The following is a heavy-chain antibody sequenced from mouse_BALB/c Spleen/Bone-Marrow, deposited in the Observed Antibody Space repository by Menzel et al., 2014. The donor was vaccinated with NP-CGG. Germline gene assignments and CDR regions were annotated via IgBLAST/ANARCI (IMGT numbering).Heavy chain of an antibody. CDR1: GFTFSDYY. V-gene: IGHV5-4*02. CDR3: AREDDDGSWFAY. Sequence: DVKLVESGGGLVKPGGSLKLSCAASGFTFSDYYMYWVRQTQEKRLEWVATISDGGSYTYYPDSVKGRFTISRDNAKNNLYLQMSSLKSEDTAMYYCAREDDDGSWFAYWGQGTLVTVSA. CDR2: ISDGGSYT. D-gene: IGHD2-12*01. J-gene: IGHJ3*01.